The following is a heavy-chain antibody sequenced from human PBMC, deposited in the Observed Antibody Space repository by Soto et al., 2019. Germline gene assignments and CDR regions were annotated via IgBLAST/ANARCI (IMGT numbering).Heavy chain of an antibody. CDR2: ISGSGGST. CDR3: ARAYDSSGYYLDY. CDR1: GFTFSSYA. Sequence: GGSLRLSCAASGFTFSSYAMSWVRQAPGKGLEWVSGISGSGGSTYYADSVKGRFTISRDNSKNTLYLQMNSLKTEDTAVYYCARAYDSSGYYLDYWGQGTLVTVSS. V-gene: IGHV3-23*01. D-gene: IGHD3-22*01. J-gene: IGHJ4*02.